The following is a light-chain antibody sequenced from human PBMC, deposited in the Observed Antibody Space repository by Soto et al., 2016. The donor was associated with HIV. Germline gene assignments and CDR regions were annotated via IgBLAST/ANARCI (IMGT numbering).Light chain of an antibody. CDR2: DDS. CDR3: QVWDSSSDHLYV. V-gene: IGLV3-21*03. J-gene: IGLJ1*01. CDR1: NVGSKS. Sequence: SYVLTQPPSVSVAPGKTARITCGGTNVGSKSVHWYQQKPGQAPVLVVYDDSDRPSGIPERFSGSNSGNTATLTISRVEAGDEADYYCQVWDSSSDHLYVFGTGTKVTV.